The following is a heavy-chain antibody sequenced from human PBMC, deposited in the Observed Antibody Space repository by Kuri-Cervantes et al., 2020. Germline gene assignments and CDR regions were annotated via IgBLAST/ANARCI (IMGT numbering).Heavy chain of an antibody. CDR2: IKQDGSEK. CDR3: ARAPPRPYCSSTSCFLNWYFDL. J-gene: IGHJ2*01. CDR1: GFDFTRFW. Sequence: LSLTCAVSGFDFTRFWMSWVRQAPGKGLEWVANIKQDGSEKYYVDSVKGRFTISRDNAKNSLYLQVNSLRAEDTAVYYCARAPPRPYCSSTSCFLNWYFDLWGRGTLGTVSS. V-gene: IGHV3-7*01. D-gene: IGHD2-2*01.